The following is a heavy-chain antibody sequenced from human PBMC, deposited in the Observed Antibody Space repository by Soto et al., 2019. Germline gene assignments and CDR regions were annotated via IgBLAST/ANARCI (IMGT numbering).Heavy chain of an antibody. Sequence: PGGSLRLSCAASGFTFSRPAMSWIRQAPGKGLEWVSSISGSGGSTYYADSVKGRFTISKDNSNNTLYLQMNSPRAEDTAVYYCAKAPKWELTPFDYWGQGTLVTVSS. J-gene: IGHJ4*02. CDR1: GFTFSRPA. V-gene: IGHV3-23*01. CDR3: AKAPKWELTPFDY. CDR2: ISGSGGST. D-gene: IGHD1-26*01.